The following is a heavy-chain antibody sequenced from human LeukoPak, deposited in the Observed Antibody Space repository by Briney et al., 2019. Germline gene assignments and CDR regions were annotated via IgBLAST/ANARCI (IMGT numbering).Heavy chain of an antibody. V-gene: IGHV3-30*04. J-gene: IGHJ2*01. CDR2: ISYDGSNK. Sequence: GRSLRLSCAASGFTFSSYAMHWVRQAPGKGLEWVAVISYDGSNKYYADSVKGRFTISRDNSTNTVYMQMNSLRAEDTAVYFCAREMAVNGGDWYFDLWGRGTLVTVSS. D-gene: IGHD2-8*01. CDR1: GFTFSSYA. CDR3: AREMAVNGGDWYFDL.